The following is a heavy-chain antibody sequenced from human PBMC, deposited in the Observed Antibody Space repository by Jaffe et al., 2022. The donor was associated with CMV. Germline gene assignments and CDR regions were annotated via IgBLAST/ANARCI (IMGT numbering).Heavy chain of an antibody. CDR3: ARSRQSRDPNQTFDY. CDR2: IKQDGSER. J-gene: IGHJ4*02. Sequence: EVQLVESGGGLVQPGGSLRLSCTASGFTFNNYWMIWVRQAPGKGLQWVANIKQDGSERYYVDSVKGRFTVSRDNAMHSLYLQMNSLRAEDTAVYYCARSRQSRDPNQTFDYWGQGILVTVSS. CDR1: GFTFNNYW. V-gene: IGHV3-7*01.